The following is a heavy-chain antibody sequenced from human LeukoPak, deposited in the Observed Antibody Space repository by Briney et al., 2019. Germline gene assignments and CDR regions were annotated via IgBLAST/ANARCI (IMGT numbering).Heavy chain of an antibody. CDR1: GGSISSSSYY. CDR2: IYESGST. CDR3: ARAREYCGGGCYRHLDY. V-gene: IGHV4-39*07. D-gene: IGHD2-21*02. Sequence: SETLSLTCTVSGGSISSSSYYWGWLRQPPGKGLEWIESIYESGSTYYNPSLKSRVTISVDTSKNQFSLKLSSVTAADTAVYYWARAREYCGGGCYRHLDYWGQGTLVTVCS. J-gene: IGHJ4*02.